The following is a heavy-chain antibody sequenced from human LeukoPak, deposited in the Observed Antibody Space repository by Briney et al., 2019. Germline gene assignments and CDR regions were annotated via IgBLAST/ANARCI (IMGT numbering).Heavy chain of an antibody. CDR2: INHSGST. CDR1: GGSFSGYY. J-gene: IGHJ1*01. CDR3: ATECELLRAQRGLGFQH. D-gene: IGHD1-26*01. Sequence: SETLSLTCAVYGGSFSGYYWSWIRQPPGKGLEWMGEINHSGSTNYNPSLKSRVTISVDTSKNQFSLKLSSVTAADTAVYYCATECELLRAQRGLGFQHWGQGTLVTVSS. V-gene: IGHV4-34*01.